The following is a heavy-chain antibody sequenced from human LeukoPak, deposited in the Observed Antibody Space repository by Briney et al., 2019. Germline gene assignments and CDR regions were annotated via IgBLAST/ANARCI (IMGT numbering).Heavy chain of an antibody. J-gene: IGHJ4*02. D-gene: IGHD6-19*01. Sequence: GGSLRLSCAVSGFPFSVFEMNWVRQAPGKGLEWVSNIGSSGTTRYYADSVKGRFSISRDNAKNSLYLQMNSLRVEDTGVYYCALLAVASDFDYWGRGALVTVSS. CDR3: ALLAVASDFDY. CDR1: GFPFSVFE. V-gene: IGHV3-48*03. CDR2: IGSSGTTR.